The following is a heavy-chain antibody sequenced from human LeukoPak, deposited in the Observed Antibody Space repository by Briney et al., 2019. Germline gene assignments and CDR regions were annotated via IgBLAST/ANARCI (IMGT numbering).Heavy chain of an antibody. Sequence: ASVKVSCKASGYTFTGYYMHWVRQAPGHELEWMGWINPNRGGTDYAQKFQGRVTMTRDTSISTAYMELSRLRSDDTAVYYCARDSVAGTYYYYYYMGVWGKGTTVTVA. CDR3: ARDSVAGTYYYYYYMGV. D-gene: IGHD6-19*01. CDR1: GYTFTGYY. V-gene: IGHV1-2*02. J-gene: IGHJ6*03. CDR2: INPNRGGT.